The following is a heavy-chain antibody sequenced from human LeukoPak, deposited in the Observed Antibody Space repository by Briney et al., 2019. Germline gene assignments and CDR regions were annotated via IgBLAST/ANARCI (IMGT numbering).Heavy chain of an antibody. D-gene: IGHD4-17*01. V-gene: IGHV4-38-2*02. CDR2: INHRGST. CDR3: AGTVRGPGNFDY. J-gene: IGHJ4*02. Sequence: PSETLSLTCTVSGYSISSGYYLTWIRQPPGKGLDWIGEINHRGSTHYNPSLQSRVTISVDTSKKQFSLKLNSVTAADTAVHFCAGTVRGPGNFDYWGQGTLVTVSS. CDR1: GYSISSGYY.